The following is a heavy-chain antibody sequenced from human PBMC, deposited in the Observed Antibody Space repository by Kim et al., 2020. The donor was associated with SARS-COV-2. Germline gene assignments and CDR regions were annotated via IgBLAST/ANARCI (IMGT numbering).Heavy chain of an antibody. J-gene: IGHJ3*02. V-gene: IGHV3-30*18. Sequence: GGSLRLSCAASGFTFSSYGMHWVRQAPGKGLEWVAVISYDGSNKYYADSVKGRFTISRDNSKNTLYLQMNSLRAEDTAVYYCAKEEEHGDYAPRKYAFDIWGQGTMVTVSS. CDR1: GFTFSSYG. D-gene: IGHD4-17*01. CDR3: AKEEEHGDYAPRKYAFDI. CDR2: ISYDGSNK.